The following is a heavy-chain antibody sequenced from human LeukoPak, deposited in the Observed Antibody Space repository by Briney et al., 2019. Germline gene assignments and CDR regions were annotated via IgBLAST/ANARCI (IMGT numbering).Heavy chain of an antibody. D-gene: IGHD3-9*01. J-gene: IGHJ5*02. CDR2: IYTSGST. V-gene: IGHV4-61*02. Sequence: SETLSLTCTVSGGSISSGSYYWSWIRQPAGKGLEWIGRIYTSGSTNYNPSLKSRVTISVDTSKNQFSLKLSSVTAADTAVYYCARDLNDIDLGDTWFDPWGQGTLVTVSS. CDR3: ARDLNDIDLGDTWFDP. CDR1: GGSISSGSYY.